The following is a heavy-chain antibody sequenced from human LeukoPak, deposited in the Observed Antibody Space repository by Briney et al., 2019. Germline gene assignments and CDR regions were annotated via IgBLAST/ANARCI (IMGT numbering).Heavy chain of an antibody. CDR2: IYSGGST. CDR1: GFTVSSNY. J-gene: IGHJ4*02. Sequence: GGSLRLSCAASGFTVSSNYMSWVRQAPGKGLECVSVIYSGGSTYYADSVKGRFTISRDNSKNTLYLQMNSLRAEDTAVYYCAKVRKEYQLLLFDYWGQGTLVTVSS. D-gene: IGHD2-2*01. V-gene: IGHV3-53*01. CDR3: AKVRKEYQLLLFDY.